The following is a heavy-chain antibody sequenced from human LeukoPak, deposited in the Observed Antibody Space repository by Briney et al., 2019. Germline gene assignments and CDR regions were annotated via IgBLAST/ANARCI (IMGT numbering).Heavy chain of an antibody. Sequence: SETLSLTCAVYGGSFSGYYWSWIRQPPGKGLEWIGEINHSGSTNYNPSLKSRVTISVDTSKNQFSLKLSSVTAADTAVYYCARLQGDIVVVVAAHGYYFDYWGQGTLVTVSS. V-gene: IGHV4-34*01. D-gene: IGHD2-15*01. J-gene: IGHJ4*02. CDR2: INHSGST. CDR1: GGSFSGYY. CDR3: ARLQGDIVVVVAAHGYYFDY.